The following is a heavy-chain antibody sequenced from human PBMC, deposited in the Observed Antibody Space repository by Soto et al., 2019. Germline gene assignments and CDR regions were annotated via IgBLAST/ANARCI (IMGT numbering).Heavy chain of an antibody. J-gene: IGHJ1*01. CDR1: GFTFSSYA. Sequence: EVQLLESGGGLVQPGGSLRLSCAASGFTFSSYAMSWVRQAPGKGLEWVSAISGSGGSTYYADSVKGRFTISRDNSKNTLYLQMTSLRAEDTAVYYCAKGSVERQRWGYFQHWGQGTLVTVSS. V-gene: IGHV3-23*01. D-gene: IGHD1-26*01. CDR3: AKGSVERQRWGYFQH. CDR2: ISGSGGST.